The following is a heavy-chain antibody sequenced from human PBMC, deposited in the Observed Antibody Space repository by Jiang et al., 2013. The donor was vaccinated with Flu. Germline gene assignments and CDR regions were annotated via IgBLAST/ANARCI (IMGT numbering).Heavy chain of an antibody. CDR1: GGSFSSYY. CDR3: ARGTWQRRPPTRFANWFDP. CDR2: INHSGIT. J-gene: IGHJ5*02. V-gene: IGHV4-34*01. D-gene: IGHD3-10*01. Sequence: LLKPSESLSLTCAVFGGSFSSYYWTWIRQTPGVGLEWIGEINHSGITNYNPSLKSRVTISVDTSKNQFSLNLSSMTAADTAVYFCARGTWQRRPPTRFANWFDPWGQGTLVTVSS.